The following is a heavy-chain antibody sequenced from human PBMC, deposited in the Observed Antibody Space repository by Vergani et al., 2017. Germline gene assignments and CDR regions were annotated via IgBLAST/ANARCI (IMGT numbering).Heavy chain of an antibody. CDR1: GYTFTSYA. V-gene: IGHV1-3*01. CDR2: INAGNGNT. J-gene: IGHJ4*02. Sequence: QVQLVQSGAEVKKPGASVKVSCKASGYTFTSYAMHWVRQAPGQRLEWMGWINAGNGNTKYSQKFQGRVTITRDTSASTAYMELSSLRSEDTAVYYCARGDMSSSWSPAFDYGGQGTLVTVS. CDR3: ARGDMSSSWSPAFDY. D-gene: IGHD6-13*01.